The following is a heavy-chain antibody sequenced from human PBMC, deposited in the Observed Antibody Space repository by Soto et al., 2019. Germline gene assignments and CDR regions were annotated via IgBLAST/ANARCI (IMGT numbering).Heavy chain of an antibody. Sequence: LRLSCVASGFTFSRYGMHWVRQAPGKGLEWVAVIWNDGSKQVYDDSVKGRFTISRDNSKNTLYLEMDSLRDEDTSVYYCERDDAYEAKAIDLWGQGTLVTVSS. V-gene: IGHV3-33*01. CDR1: GFTFSRYG. D-gene: IGHD5-12*01. CDR3: ERDDAYEAKAIDL. J-gene: IGHJ5*02. CDR2: IWNDGSKQ.